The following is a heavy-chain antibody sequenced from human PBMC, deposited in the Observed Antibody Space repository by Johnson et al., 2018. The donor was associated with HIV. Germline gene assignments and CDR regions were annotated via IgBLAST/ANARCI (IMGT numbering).Heavy chain of an antibody. V-gene: IGHV3-20*04. Sequence: VQLVESGGGVVRPGGSLRLSCAASGFTFDDYGMSWVRQVPGKGLEWVSGINWNGGSIGYAESVKGRFTISRDNAKNSLYLQMNSLRAEDTALYYCARVSCSSTSCLGDGAFDIWGQGTVVTVSS. J-gene: IGHJ3*02. D-gene: IGHD2-2*01. CDR1: GFTFDDYG. CDR3: ARVSCSSTSCLGDGAFDI. CDR2: INWNGGSI.